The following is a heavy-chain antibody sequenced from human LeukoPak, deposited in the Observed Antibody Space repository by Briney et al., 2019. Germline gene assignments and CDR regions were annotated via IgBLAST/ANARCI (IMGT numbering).Heavy chain of an antibody. CDR3: AKDEGLLGIAAADYYFDY. V-gene: IGHV3-23*01. CDR2: ISGSGGST. J-gene: IGHJ4*02. Sequence: GGSLRLSCAASGFTFSRYWMHWVRQAPGKGLEWVSAISGSGGSTYYADSVKGRFTISRDNSKNTLYLQMNSLRAEDTAVYYCAKDEGLLGIAAADYYFDYWGQGTLVTVSS. CDR1: GFTFSRYW. D-gene: IGHD6-13*01.